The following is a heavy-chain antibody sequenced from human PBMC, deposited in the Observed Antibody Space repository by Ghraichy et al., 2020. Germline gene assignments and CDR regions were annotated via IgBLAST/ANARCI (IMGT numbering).Heavy chain of an antibody. Sequence: SETLSLTCAVYGGSFSGYYWSWIRQPPGKGLEWIGEINHSGSTNYNPSLKSRVTISVDTSKNQFSLKLSSVTAADTAVYYCARGRVQSWFDYWGQGTLVTVSS. CDR3: ARGRVQSWFDY. CDR1: GGSFSGYY. CDR2: INHSGST. J-gene: IGHJ4*02. V-gene: IGHV4-34*01. D-gene: IGHD6-13*01.